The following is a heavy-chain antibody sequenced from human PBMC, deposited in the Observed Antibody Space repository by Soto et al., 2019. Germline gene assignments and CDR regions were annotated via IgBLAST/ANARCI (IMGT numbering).Heavy chain of an antibody. J-gene: IGHJ6*02. CDR1: GGTFSSYA. D-gene: IGHD6-6*01. CDR2: IIPIFGTA. CDR3: ASCSSYYYSGMDV. V-gene: IGHV1-69*06. Sequence: ASVNVSCKASGGTFSSYAISWVRQAPGQGLEWMGGIIPIFGTANYAQKSQGRVTITADKSTSTAYMELSSLRSEDPAVYYCASCSSYYYSGMDVWGQGTTVTVSS.